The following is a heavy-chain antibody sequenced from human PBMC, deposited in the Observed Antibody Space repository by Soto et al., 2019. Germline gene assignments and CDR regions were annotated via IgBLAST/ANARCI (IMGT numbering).Heavy chain of an antibody. CDR3: AKDREDGYGEYFQH. D-gene: IGHD5-12*01. Sequence: GGALRLSCAASGVTFSIYGMHWVRQAPGKGLEWVAVISYDGSNKYYADSVKGRFTISRDNSKNTLYLQMNSLRAEDTAVYYCAKDREDGYGEYFQHWGQGTLVPVSS. CDR1: GVTFSIYG. J-gene: IGHJ1*01. CDR2: ISYDGSNK. V-gene: IGHV3-30*18.